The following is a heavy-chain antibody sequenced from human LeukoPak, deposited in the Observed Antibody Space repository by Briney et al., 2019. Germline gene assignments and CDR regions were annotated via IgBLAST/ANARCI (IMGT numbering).Heavy chain of an antibody. CDR3: ARDVGWGSRAFDM. Sequence: ASVKVSCKASGYTFTGYYMHWVRQAPGQGLEWMGWINPNSGGTNYAQKFQGRVTMTRDTSINTAYMELSRLRSDDTAVFYCARDVGWGSRAFDMWGQGTMVTVSS. CDR1: GYTFTGYY. D-gene: IGHD6-19*01. V-gene: IGHV1-2*02. J-gene: IGHJ3*02. CDR2: INPNSGGT.